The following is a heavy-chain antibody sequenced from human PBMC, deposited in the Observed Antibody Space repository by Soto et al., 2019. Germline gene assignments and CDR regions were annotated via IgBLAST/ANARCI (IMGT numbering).Heavy chain of an antibody. CDR3: TTLRLDP. Sequence: QVQLVQSGSEVKKPGASVKVSCQASGYIFTALYMNWVRQAPGQGLEWMGWVNPNTGVTKYAQKFQDRVTMTRDTSINTAYMESRGLTSDDTAVYYCTTLRLDPWGQGTLVTVSS. CDR2: VNPNTGVT. J-gene: IGHJ5*02. CDR1: GYIFTALY. V-gene: IGHV1-2*02. D-gene: IGHD3-9*01.